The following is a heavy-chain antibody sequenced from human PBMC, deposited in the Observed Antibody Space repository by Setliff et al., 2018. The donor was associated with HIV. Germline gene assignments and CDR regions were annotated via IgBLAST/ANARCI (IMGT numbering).Heavy chain of an antibody. J-gene: IGHJ4*02. CDR3: ARDPTTGVDY. CDR1: GGSISSGSYY. Sequence: SETLSLTCTVSGGSISSGSYYWSWIRQPAGKGLEWIGHIYTSGTTNYNPSLRSRVTISVDKSKNQFSLKLNSVTAADTAMYYCARDPTTGVDYWGQGTLVTVSS. CDR2: IYTSGTT. V-gene: IGHV4-61*09. D-gene: IGHD4-4*01.